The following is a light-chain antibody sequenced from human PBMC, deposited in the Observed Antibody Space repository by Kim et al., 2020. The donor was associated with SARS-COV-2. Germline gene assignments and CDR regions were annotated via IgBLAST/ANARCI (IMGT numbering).Light chain of an antibody. J-gene: IGKJ4*01. CDR2: EAS. CDR3: LQDYDYPLT. V-gene: IGKV1-5*03. Sequence: DFQMTQSPSTLSASVGDRVTITCRASQSVGSGLAWYQQKPGKAPNLLIYEASNLESGVPSRFRGSGFGTEFTLTISSLQPEDVATYYCLQDYDYPLTFGGGTKVDIK. CDR1: QSVGSG.